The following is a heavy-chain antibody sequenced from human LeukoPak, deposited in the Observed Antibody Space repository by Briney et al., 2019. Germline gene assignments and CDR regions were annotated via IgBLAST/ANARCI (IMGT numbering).Heavy chain of an antibody. CDR2: INHSGST. D-gene: IGHD3-9*01. Sequence: SETLSLTCAVYGGSFSGYYWSWIRQPPGKGLEWIGEINHSGSTNYNPSLKSRVTISVDTSKNQFSLKLSSVTAADTAVYYCARGPLPALPGYFDWLLLGYSDYWGQGTLVTVSS. J-gene: IGHJ4*02. CDR1: GGSFSGYY. CDR3: ARGPLPALPGYFDWLLLGYSDY. V-gene: IGHV4-34*01.